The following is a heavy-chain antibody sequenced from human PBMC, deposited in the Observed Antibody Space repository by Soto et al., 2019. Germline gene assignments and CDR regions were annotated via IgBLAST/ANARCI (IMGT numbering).Heavy chain of an antibody. CDR2: FDPEDGET. J-gene: IGHJ4*02. Sequence: VKVSCKVSGYTLTELSMHWVRQAPGKGLEWMGGFDPEDGETIYAQKFQGRVTMTEDTSTDTAYMELSSLRSEDTAVYYCATVAIVVLLPGEYYFDYCGQGPLVTVYS. CDR3: ATVAIVVLLPGEYYFDY. CDR1: GYTLTELS. V-gene: IGHV1-24*01. D-gene: IGHD3-22*01.